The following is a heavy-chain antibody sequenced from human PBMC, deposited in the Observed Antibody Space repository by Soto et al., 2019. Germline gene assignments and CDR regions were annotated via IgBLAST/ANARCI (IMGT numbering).Heavy chain of an antibody. CDR2: ISADGSSS. CDR1: GFTFTTYW. CDR3: VRGAPFDY. V-gene: IGHV3-74*01. Sequence: EVQRVESGGGLVQPGGSLRLSCAASGFTFTTYWMHWVRQAPGKGRVWVSRISADGSSSSYADSVKGRFTISRDNTKNTLYLQMDSLTTEDTAVYYCVRGAPFDYWGQGTLVTVSS. J-gene: IGHJ4*02.